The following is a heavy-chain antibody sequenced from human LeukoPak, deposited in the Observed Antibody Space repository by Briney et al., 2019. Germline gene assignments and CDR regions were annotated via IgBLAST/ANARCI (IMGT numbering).Heavy chain of an antibody. D-gene: IGHD6-19*01. V-gene: IGHV4-38-2*02. CDR3: ARSIAVAGTVDY. Sequence: PSETLSLTCTVSGYSLSSGYYWGWIRQPPGKGLEWIGSIYHSGSTYYNPSLKSRVTISVDTSKNQFSLKLSSVTAADTAVYYCARSIAVAGTVDYWGQGTLVTVSS. CDR1: GYSLSSGYY. J-gene: IGHJ4*02. CDR2: IYHSGST.